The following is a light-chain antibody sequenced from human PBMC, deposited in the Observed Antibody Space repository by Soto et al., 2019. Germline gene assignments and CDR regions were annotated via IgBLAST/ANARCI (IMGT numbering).Light chain of an antibody. Sequence: QSVLTQPPSASGTPGQTIAISCSGGSSNIGSHTVNWYQQLPGTAPRLLIYSNTQRPSGVPDRFSGSKSGTSASLAISGLQSEYEGDYNCAAWDDSLNGVVXAGGTKVTVL. J-gene: IGLJ2*01. CDR2: SNT. CDR1: SSNIGSHT. V-gene: IGLV1-44*01. CDR3: AAWDDSLNGVV.